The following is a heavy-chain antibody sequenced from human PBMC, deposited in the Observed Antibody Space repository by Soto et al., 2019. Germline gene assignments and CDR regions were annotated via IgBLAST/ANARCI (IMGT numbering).Heavy chain of an antibody. Sequence: PSETLSLTCNVSGGSISGYYWSWIRQAPGKGLQWIGYIFHTGSTSHNPSLRSRVTISVDTSKNQFSLNMNSVTAADTAVYYCAKVRGYASGWRYFDYWGQGTLVTVSS. D-gene: IGHD5-12*01. CDR3: AKVRGYASGWRYFDY. CDR1: GGSISGYY. V-gene: IGHV4-59*01. CDR2: IFHTGST. J-gene: IGHJ4*02.